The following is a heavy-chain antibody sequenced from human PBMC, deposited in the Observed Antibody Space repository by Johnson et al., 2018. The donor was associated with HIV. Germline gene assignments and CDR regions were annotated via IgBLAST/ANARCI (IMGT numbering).Heavy chain of an antibody. CDR2: ISYDGSNK. CDR3: ARDGGNDYGDYVGGGALDI. V-gene: IGHV3-30-3*01. CDR1: GFTFSSYA. Sequence: QVQLVESGGGVVQPGRSLRLSCAASGFTFSSYAMHWVRQAPGKGLEWVAVISYDGSNKYYADSVKGRFTISSDNSKNTLYLQMNSLRAEDTAVYYCARDGGNDYGDYVGGGALDIWGQGTMVTVSS. D-gene: IGHD4-17*01. J-gene: IGHJ3*02.